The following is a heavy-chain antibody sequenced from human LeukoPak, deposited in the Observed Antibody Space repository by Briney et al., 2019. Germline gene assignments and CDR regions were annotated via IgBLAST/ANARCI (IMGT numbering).Heavy chain of an antibody. CDR1: GYTFTSYD. CDR2: MNPNSGNT. J-gene: IGHJ6*02. CDR3: ARRSPGWELLGYYYYYGMDV. D-gene: IGHD1-26*01. Sequence: ASVKVSCMASGYTFTSYDINWVRQATGQGLEWMGWMNPNSGNTGYAQKFQGRVTMTRNTSISTAYMELSSLRSEDTAVYYCARRSPGWELLGYYYYYGMDVWGQGTTVTVSS. V-gene: IGHV1-8*01.